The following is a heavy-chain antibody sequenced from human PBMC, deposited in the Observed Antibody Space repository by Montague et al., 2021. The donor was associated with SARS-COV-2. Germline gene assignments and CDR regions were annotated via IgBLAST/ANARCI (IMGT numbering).Heavy chain of an antibody. CDR1: GGSISSYY. J-gene: IGHJ4*02. D-gene: IGHD3-3*01. Sequence: SETLSLTCTVSGGSISSYYWSWIRQPPGKGLEWIGYIYYGGGTNYNPSXXSRVTISVDTSKNQFSLKLSSVTAADTAVYYCARAPVAHITVFGVVTSLDYWGQGTLVTVSS. CDR3: ARAPVAHITVFGVVTSLDY. CDR2: IYYGGGT. V-gene: IGHV4-59*01.